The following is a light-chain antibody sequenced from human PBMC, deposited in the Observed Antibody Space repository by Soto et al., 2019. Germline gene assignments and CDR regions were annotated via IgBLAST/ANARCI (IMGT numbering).Light chain of an antibody. CDR3: SSFTSSITYV. CDR2: DVT. V-gene: IGLV2-14*01. J-gene: IGLJ1*01. Sequence: QSVLTQPASVSGSPGQSITISCPGTTSDVGGYNSVSWYRQDPGKAPKLMIYDVTNRPSGVSNRFSGSKSVNTASLTISGLQAEDEADYYCSSFTSSITYVFGTGTKVTVL. CDR1: TSDVGGYNS.